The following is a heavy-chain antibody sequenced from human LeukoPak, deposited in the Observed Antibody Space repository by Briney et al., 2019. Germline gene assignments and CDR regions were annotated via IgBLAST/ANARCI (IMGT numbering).Heavy chain of an antibody. D-gene: IGHD5-12*01. J-gene: IGHJ6*03. V-gene: IGHV3-7*01. CDR1: GFTFSSYW. CDR3: ARESYSGYAYYYYMDV. Sequence: GGSLRLSCAASGFTFSSYWMSWVRQAPGKGLEWVANIKQDGSEKYYVDSVKGRFTISRDNAKNSLYLQMNSLRAEDTAVYYCARESYSGYAYYYYMDVWGKGTTVTVSS. CDR2: IKQDGSEK.